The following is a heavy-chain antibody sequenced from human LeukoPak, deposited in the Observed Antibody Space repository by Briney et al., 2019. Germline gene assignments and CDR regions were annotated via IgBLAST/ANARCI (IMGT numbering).Heavy chain of an antibody. D-gene: IGHD2-2*01. Sequence: GRSLRLSCASSGFTFSSYGLHWVRQAPGKGLEWVAVISYDGSNKYYADSVKGRFTISRDNSKNTLYLQMNSLRVEDTAVYYCAKGIRYCSSTSCYYVHYYYGMDVWGQGTTVTVSS. V-gene: IGHV3-30*18. CDR3: AKGIRYCSSTSCYYVHYYYGMDV. CDR1: GFTFSSYG. CDR2: ISYDGSNK. J-gene: IGHJ6*02.